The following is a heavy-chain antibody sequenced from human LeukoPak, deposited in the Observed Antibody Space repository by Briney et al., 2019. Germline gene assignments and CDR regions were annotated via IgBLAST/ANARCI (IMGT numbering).Heavy chain of an antibody. Sequence: KTSETLSLTCTVSVGSISSYYWSWIRQPPGKGLEWIGYIYYSGSATYNPSLKSRVTISLNTSKNQFSLKLSSVTAADTALYYCAGRSRSAWYYDYWGQGTLVIVSS. V-gene: IGHV4-59*01. D-gene: IGHD6-19*01. CDR3: AGRSRSAWYYDY. J-gene: IGHJ4*02. CDR2: IYYSGSA. CDR1: VGSISSYY.